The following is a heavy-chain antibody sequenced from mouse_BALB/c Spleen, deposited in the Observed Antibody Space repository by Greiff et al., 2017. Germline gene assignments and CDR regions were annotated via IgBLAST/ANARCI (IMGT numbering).Heavy chain of an antibody. Sequence: VHGKQSGAELVKPGASVKLSCTASGFNIKDTYMHWVKQRPEQGLEWIGRIDPANGNTKYDPKFQGKATITADTSSNTAYLQLSSLTSEDTAVYYCATYSPFAYWGQGTLVTVSA. J-gene: IGHJ3*01. CDR3: ATYSPFAY. CDR2: IDPANGNT. D-gene: IGHD2-10*01. V-gene: IGHV14-3*02. CDR1: GFNIKDTY.